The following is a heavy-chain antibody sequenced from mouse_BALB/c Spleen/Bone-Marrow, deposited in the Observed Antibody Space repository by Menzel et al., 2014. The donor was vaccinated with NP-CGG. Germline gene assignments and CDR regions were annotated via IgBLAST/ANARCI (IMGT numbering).Heavy chain of an antibody. CDR2: ISNGGGST. V-gene: IGHV5-12-2*01. CDR3: ARGGYYFDY. J-gene: IGHJ2*01. CDR1: GFTFSSYT. Sequence: EVQGVESGGGLVQPGGSLKLSCAASGFTFSSYTMSWVRQTPEKRLEWVAYISNGGGSTYYPDTVKGRFTISRDNAKNTPYLQMNSLKSEDTAMYYCARGGYYFDYWGQGTTLTVSS.